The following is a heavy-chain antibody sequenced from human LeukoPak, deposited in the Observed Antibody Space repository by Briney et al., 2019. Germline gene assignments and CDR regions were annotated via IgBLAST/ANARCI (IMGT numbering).Heavy chain of an antibody. V-gene: IGHV3-48*01. J-gene: IGHJ4*02. Sequence: GGSLRLSCAASGFPFSSYAMNWVRQAPGKGLEWVSYISSSSSTIYYADSVKGRFTISRDNAKNSLYLQMNSLRAEDTAVYYCARQRGKGTSDYWGQGTLVTVSS. CDR3: ARQRGKGTSDY. CDR1: GFPFSSYA. CDR2: ISSSSSTI.